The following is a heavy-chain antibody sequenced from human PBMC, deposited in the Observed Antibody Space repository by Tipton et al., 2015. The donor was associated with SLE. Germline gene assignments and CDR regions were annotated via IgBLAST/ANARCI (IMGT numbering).Heavy chain of an antibody. Sequence: TLSLTCSVSGDSLSSNNYYWGWIRQPPAQGLEWIGTIHYAGGTYYNPSLKSRVTISVDTSKNQFSLKLSSVTAADTAVYYCAQAHLWGSDRYASDIWGLGMMVTVSP. CDR1: GDSLSSNNYY. CDR3: AQAHLWGSDRYASDI. J-gene: IGHJ3*02. D-gene: IGHD3-16*02. V-gene: IGHV4-39*07. CDR2: IHYAGGT.